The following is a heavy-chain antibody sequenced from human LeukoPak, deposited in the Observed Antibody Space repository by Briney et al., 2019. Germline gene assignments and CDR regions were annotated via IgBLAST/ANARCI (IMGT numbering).Heavy chain of an antibody. D-gene: IGHD2-15*01. J-gene: IGHJ4*02. CDR2: TSSSDPGK. CDR1: GFSLSSYA. CDR3: ARAPVTSCRGAFCYPFDS. Sequence: GGSLRLSCAASGFSLSSYAMSWVRQGPGKGLEWVAATSSSDPGKYHADSVRGRFTISRGNSKNTLYLQMNRLRVEDAAVYYCARAPVTSCRGAFCYPFDSWGQGTLVTVSS. V-gene: IGHV3-23*01.